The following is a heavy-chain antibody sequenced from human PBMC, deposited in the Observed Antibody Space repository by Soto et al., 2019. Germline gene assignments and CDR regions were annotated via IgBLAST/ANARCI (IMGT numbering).Heavy chain of an antibody. J-gene: IGHJ4*02. CDR3: ATADYSNYRNDY. D-gene: IGHD4-4*01. CDR2: FDPEDGET. V-gene: IGHV1-24*01. Sequence: ASVKVSCKGSGYTLTELSMHWVRQAPGKGLEWMGGFDPEDGETIYAQKFQGRVTMTEDTSTDTAYMELSSLRSEDTAVYYCATADYSNYRNDYWGQGTLVTVSS. CDR1: GYTLTELS.